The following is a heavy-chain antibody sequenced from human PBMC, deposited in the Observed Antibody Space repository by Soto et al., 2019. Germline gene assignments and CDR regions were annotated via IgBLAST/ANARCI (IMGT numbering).Heavy chain of an antibody. CDR2: IYYSGTT. Sequence: QVQLQESGPGLVKPSDTLSLTCAVSGYSISSSNWWGWIRQPPGKGLEWIGYIYYSGTTYYNPSLKSRVTMSVDTPKIQFSLKLTSVTAVDTAVYYCARREIQGPIDYWGQGTLVTVSS. V-gene: IGHV4-28*01. CDR3: ARREIQGPIDY. J-gene: IGHJ4*02. D-gene: IGHD1-26*01. CDR1: GYSISSSNW.